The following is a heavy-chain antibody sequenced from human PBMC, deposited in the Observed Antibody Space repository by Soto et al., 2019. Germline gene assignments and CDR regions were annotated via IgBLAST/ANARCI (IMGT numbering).Heavy chain of an antibody. J-gene: IGHJ4*02. Sequence: EVQLLESGGGLVQPEGSLRLSCAASGFTFSSHAMSWVRQAPGKGLEWVSAISYSGTTTYYAESVKGRFNISRDNSKNTLYLQMNSLRVEDTAIYYCAKRFTLFGEVKLSPDFDYWGQGTLVTVSS. CDR1: GFTFSSHA. CDR2: ISYSGTTT. V-gene: IGHV3-23*01. D-gene: IGHD3-3*01. CDR3: AKRFTLFGEVKLSPDFDY.